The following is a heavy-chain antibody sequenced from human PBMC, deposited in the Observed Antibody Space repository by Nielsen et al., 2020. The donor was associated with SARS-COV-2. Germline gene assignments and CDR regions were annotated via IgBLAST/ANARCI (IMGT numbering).Heavy chain of an antibody. CDR1: GFTFSSYA. J-gene: IGHJ4*02. CDR2: IYSGGSST. CDR3: AKEAYYYASGSQEFDY. Sequence: GESLKISCAASGFTFSSYAMSWVRQAPGKGLEWVSVIYSGGSSTYYADSVKGRFTISRDNSRNTLYLEMNSLRAEDTAVYYCAKEAYYYASGSQEFDYWGQGTLVTVS. V-gene: IGHV3-23*03. D-gene: IGHD3-10*01.